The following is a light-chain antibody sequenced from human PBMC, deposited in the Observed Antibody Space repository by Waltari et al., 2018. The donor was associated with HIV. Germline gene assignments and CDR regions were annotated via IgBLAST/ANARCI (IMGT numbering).Light chain of an antibody. CDR1: QSVSSY. V-gene: IGKV3-11*01. Sequence: IVLTPSPATLSLSPGERATLSCRASQSVSSYLAWYQQKPGQAPRLLIYDASNRATGIPARFSGSGSGTDFTLTISSLEPEDFAVYYCQQRSNWPPRFTFGPGTKVDIK. J-gene: IGKJ3*01. CDR2: DAS. CDR3: QQRSNWPPRFT.